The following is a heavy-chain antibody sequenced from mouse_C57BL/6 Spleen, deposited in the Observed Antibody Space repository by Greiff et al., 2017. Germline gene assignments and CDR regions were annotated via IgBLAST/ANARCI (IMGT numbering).Heavy chain of an antibody. CDR3: ARHNNRDYALDY. Sequence: EVQRVESGGGLVKPGGSLKLSCAASGFTFSSYTMSWVRQTPEKRLEWVATISGGGGNTYYTDSVKGRFTISRDNAKNTLYLQMSSLRSEDTAVYYCARHNNRDYALDYWGQGTSVTVSA. V-gene: IGHV5-9*04. D-gene: IGHD1-3*01. J-gene: IGHJ4*01. CDR2: ISGGGGNT. CDR1: GFTFSSYT.